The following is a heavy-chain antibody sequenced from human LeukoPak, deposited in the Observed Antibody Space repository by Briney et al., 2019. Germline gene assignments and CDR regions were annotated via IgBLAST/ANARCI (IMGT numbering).Heavy chain of an antibody. CDR2: IIPIFGTA. D-gene: IGHD1-1*01. CDR1: GGTFSSYA. Sequence: ASVKVSCKASGGTFSSYAISWVRQAPGQGLEWMGRIIPIFGTANYAQKFQGRVTITTDESTSTAYMELSSLRSEDTAVYYCAGDRGTKPPGPPFDYWGQGTLVTVSS. V-gene: IGHV1-69*05. CDR3: AGDRGTKPPGPPFDY. J-gene: IGHJ4*02.